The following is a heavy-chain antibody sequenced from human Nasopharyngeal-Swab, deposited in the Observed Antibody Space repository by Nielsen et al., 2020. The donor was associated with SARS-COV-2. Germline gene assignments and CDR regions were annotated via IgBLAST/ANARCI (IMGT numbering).Heavy chain of an antibody. V-gene: IGHV4-34*01. CDR2: INHSGST. CDR3: ARFPYDSWVNGMDV. J-gene: IGHJ6*02. Sequence: SETLSLTCAVFGGSFSGNYWSWIRQRPGKGLGWMGEINHSGSTNYNPSLKRRVTISIDTSKNQLSLKLSSVTAADTAVYYCARFPYDSWVNGMDVWGQGTTVTVSS. CDR1: GGSFSGNY. D-gene: IGHD3-22*01.